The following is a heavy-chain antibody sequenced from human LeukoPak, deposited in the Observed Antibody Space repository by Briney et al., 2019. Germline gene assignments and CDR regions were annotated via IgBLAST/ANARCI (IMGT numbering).Heavy chain of an antibody. CDR2: IYHGGST. J-gene: IGHJ4*02. V-gene: IGHV4-59*04. CDR1: GGSISSYY. CDR3: ASLGLAIVVVPPPFDY. D-gene: IGHD3-22*01. Sequence: SETLSLTCTVSGGSISSYYWSWIRQPPGRGLEWIGTIYHGGSTYYSPSLKSRVTMSVDTSKNQFSLKLSSVTAADTAMYYCASLGLAIVVVPPPFDYWGQGALVTVSS.